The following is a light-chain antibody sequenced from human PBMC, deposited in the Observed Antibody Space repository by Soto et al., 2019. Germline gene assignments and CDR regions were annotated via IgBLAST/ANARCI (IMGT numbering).Light chain of an antibody. V-gene: IGKV3-15*01. CDR2: GAS. CDR3: QQYNNWPRT. J-gene: IGKJ5*01. CDR1: QSVRSN. Sequence: EIVLTQSPGTLSLSPGERATLSCRASQSVRSNFLAWYQQKPGQAPRLLFYGASTRATGIPARFSGSGSGTEFTLTISSLQSEDFAVYYCQQYNNWPRTFGQGTRLEIK.